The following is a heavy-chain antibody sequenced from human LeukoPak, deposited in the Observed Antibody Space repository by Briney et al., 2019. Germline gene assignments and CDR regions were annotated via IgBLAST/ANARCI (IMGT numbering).Heavy chain of an antibody. J-gene: IGHJ4*02. CDR3: ARDSGYDYRDY. D-gene: IGHD5-12*01. CDR2: VNPNSGNT. V-gene: IGHV1-18*01. CDR1: GYTFTSYD. Sequence: ASVKVSCKASGYTFTSYDINWVRQATGQGPEWMGWVNPNSGNTNYAQKLQGRVTMTTDTSTSTAYMELRSLRSDDTAVYYCARDSGYDYRDYWGQGTLVTVSS.